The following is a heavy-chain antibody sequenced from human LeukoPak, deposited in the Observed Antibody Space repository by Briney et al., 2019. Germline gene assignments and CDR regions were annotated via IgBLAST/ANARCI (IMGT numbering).Heavy chain of an antibody. D-gene: IGHD1-26*01. Sequence: SETLSLTCAVYGGSFRGYYWSWIRQPPGKGLEWIGEINHSGSTNYNPSLKSRVTISVDTSKNQFSLKLSSVTAADTAVYYCARARIVGARFDYWGQGTLVTVSS. CDR1: GGSFRGYY. CDR3: ARARIVGARFDY. J-gene: IGHJ4*02. V-gene: IGHV4-34*01. CDR2: INHSGST.